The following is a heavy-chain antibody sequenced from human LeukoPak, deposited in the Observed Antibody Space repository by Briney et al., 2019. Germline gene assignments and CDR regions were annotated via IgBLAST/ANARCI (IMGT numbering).Heavy chain of an antibody. CDR1: GGSFSGYY. J-gene: IGHJ6*03. V-gene: IGHV4-34*01. CDR3: ARGSLRYCSSTSCYLGVGYYYYYYMDV. CDR2: INHSGST. Sequence: SETLSLTCAVYGGSFSGYYWSWIRQPPGKGLEWIGEINHSGSTNYNPSLKSRVTISVDTSKNQFSLKLSSVTAADTAVYYCARGSLRYCSSTSCYLGVGYYYYYYMDVWGKGTTVTVSS. D-gene: IGHD2-2*01.